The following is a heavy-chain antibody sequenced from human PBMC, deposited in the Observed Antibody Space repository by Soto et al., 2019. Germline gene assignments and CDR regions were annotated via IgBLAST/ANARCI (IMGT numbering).Heavy chain of an antibody. CDR3: ARDSRVWGSTGWQRETLFDI. D-gene: IGHD3-16*01. J-gene: IGHJ3*02. V-gene: IGHV1-69*18. Sequence: QVQLEQSGAEVKRPGSSVKVSCKTSGGNFNTYPISWVRQAPGHRLEWMGKIIPIFRTPDYAQKFQGRVTINADAATATVYMELTSLTSDASAVYYCARDSRVWGSTGWQRETLFDIWGQGTMVTVPS. CDR2: IIPIFRTP. CDR1: GGNFNTYP.